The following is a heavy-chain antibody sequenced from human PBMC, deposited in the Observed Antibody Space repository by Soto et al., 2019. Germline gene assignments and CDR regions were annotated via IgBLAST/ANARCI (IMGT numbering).Heavy chain of an antibody. CDR2: INPSGGST. CDR3: ASTTPLYDDFWSGYYKHYYYYMDV. V-gene: IGHV1-46*01. J-gene: IGHJ6*03. D-gene: IGHD3-3*01. CDR1: GYTFTSYY. Sequence: ASVKVSCKASGYTFTSYYMHWVRQAPGQGLEWMGIINPSGGSTSYAQKFQGRVTMTRDTSTSTVYMELSSLRSEDTAVYYCASTTPLYDDFWSGYYKHYYYYMDVWGKGTTVTVSS.